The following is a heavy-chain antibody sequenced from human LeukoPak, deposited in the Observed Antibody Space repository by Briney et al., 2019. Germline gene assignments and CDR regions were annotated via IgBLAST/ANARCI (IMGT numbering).Heavy chain of an antibody. CDR3: ARARIAAAGKGGSDYYYYYMDV. D-gene: IGHD6-13*01. J-gene: IGHJ6*03. Sequence: GASVKVSCKASGGTFSSYAISWVRQAPGQGLEWMGGIIPIFGTANYAQKFQGRVTITADESTSTAYMELSSLRSEDTAVYYCARARIAAAGKGGSDYYYYYMDVWGKGTTVTVSS. CDR1: GGTFSSYA. CDR2: IIPIFGTA. V-gene: IGHV1-69*13.